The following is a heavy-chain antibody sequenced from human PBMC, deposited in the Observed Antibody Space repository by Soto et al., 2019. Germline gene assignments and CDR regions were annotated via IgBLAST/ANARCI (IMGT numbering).Heavy chain of an antibody. D-gene: IGHD3-22*01. V-gene: IGHV1-69*13. CDR3: ARASSGYYHQNFYFDY. Sequence: SVKVSCKACRGTFSSYAISWVRQAPGQGLEWMGGIIPIFGTANYAQKFQGRVTITADESTSTAYMELSSLRSEDTSVYYCARASSGYYHQNFYFDYWGQGTLVTGSS. CDR1: RGTFSSYA. CDR2: IIPIFGTA. J-gene: IGHJ4*02.